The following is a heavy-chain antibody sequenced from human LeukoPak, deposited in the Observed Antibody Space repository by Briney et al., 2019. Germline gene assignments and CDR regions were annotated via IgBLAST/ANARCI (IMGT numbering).Heavy chain of an antibody. V-gene: IGHV4-34*01. CDR1: GGSFSGYY. Sequence: PSETLSLTCAVYGGSFSGYYWSWLRQPPGKGLEWIGEINHSGSTNYNPSLKSRVTISVDTSKNQFSLKLSSVTAADTAVYYCARHERDEDIVVVPAAIVSGWYGPLDYWGQGTLVTVSS. CDR3: ARHERDEDIVVVPAAIVSGWYGPLDY. D-gene: IGHD2-2*02. J-gene: IGHJ4*02. CDR2: INHSGST.